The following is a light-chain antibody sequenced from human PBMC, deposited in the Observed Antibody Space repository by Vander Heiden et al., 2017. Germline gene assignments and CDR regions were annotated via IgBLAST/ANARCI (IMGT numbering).Light chain of an antibody. CDR1: KLGDKY. V-gene: IGLV3-1*01. J-gene: IGLJ3*02. CDR3: QAWDSSIWV. CDR2: QDN. Sequence: SYELTPPPSVSVSPGQTASITCPGDKLGDKYACWYQQKPGQSPVLVIYQDNKRPSGIPERFSGSNSGNTATLTISGTQAMDEADYYCQAWDSSIWVFGGGTKLTVL.